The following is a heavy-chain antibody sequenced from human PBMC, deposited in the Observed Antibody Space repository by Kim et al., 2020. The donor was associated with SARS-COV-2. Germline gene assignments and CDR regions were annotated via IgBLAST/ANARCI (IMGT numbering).Heavy chain of an antibody. CDR3: VGLWFRVLFPWYYLKAV. CDR2: IIPIFGTA. D-gene: IGHD3-10*01. J-gene: IGHJ6*03. V-gene: IGHV1-69*13. Sequence: SVKVSCKASGGTFSSYAISWARQAPGQGLEWMGGIIPIFGTANYAQKFQGRVTITADESTSTAHMELSSLRSEDTAVYYFVGLWFRVLFPWYYLKAVWG. CDR1: GGTFSSYA.